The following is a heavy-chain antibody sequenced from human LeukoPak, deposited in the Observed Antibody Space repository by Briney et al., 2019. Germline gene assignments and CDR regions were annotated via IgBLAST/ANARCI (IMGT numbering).Heavy chain of an antibody. Sequence: GGSLRLSCAASGFTFSSYAMNWVRQAPGKGLEWVSTISGSDGSTYYADSVKGRFTISRDNSKNTLYLQTYSLRAEDTAVYYCAKNYGDYLFYFDYWGQGTLVTVSS. J-gene: IGHJ4*02. CDR1: GFTFSSYA. CDR3: AKNYGDYLFYFDY. CDR2: ISGSDGST. V-gene: IGHV3-23*01. D-gene: IGHD4-17*01.